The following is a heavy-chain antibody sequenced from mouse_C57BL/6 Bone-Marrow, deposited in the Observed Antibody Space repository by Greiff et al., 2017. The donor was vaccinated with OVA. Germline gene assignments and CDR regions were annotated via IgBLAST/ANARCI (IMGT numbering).Heavy chain of an antibody. CDR2: ITAKSGNYGA. CDR1: GFTFSNYW. D-gene: IGHD2-3*01. J-gene: IGHJ4*01. CDR3: CLLLYAMDY. V-gene: IGHV13-2*01. Sequence: VKLVETGGGLVRPGNSLKLSCATSGFTFSNYWMHWLRQPPGQRLEWIAVITAKSGNYGANYAESVKGRFAISRDDSKSSVYLVMNRLREEDTATYFRCLLLYAMDYWGQGTSVTVSS.